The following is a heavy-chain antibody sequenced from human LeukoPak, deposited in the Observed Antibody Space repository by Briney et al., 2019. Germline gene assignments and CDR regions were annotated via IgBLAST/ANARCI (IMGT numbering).Heavy chain of an antibody. CDR1: GFTFSSYA. Sequence: GGSLRLSXAASGFTFSSYAMSWVRQAPGKGLEWVSAISGSGGSTYYADSVKGRFTISRDNSKNTLYLQMNSLRAEDTAVYYCAKSLNYYDSSGYYGALDYWGQGTLVTVSS. J-gene: IGHJ4*02. CDR2: ISGSGGST. V-gene: IGHV3-23*01. D-gene: IGHD3-22*01. CDR3: AKSLNYYDSSGYYGALDY.